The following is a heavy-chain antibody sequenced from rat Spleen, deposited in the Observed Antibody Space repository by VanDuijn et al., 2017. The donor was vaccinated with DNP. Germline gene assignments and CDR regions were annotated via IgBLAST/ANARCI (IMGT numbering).Heavy chain of an antibody. Sequence: EVQLVESGGGLVQPGKSLKLSCAASGFTFSHYYMAWVRQATTKGLEWVASISTGSGNTYYRDSVKGRFTISRDNAKTTLYLQMDSLRSEETATYYCARHGEVPTRYAMDAWGQGTSVTVSS. CDR3: ARHGEVPTRYAMDA. CDR1: GFTFSHYY. V-gene: IGHV5S11*01. J-gene: IGHJ4*01. D-gene: IGHD2-1*01. CDR2: ISTGSGNT.